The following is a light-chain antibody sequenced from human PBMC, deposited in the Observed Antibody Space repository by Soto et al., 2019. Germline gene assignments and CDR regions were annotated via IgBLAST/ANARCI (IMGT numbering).Light chain of an antibody. J-gene: IGLJ2*01. Sequence: QSALTLPASVSGSPGQSITISCTGTSSDVGSYNLVSWYQQHPGKAPKLMIYEGSKRPSGVSNRFSGSKSGNTASLTISGLQAKDEADYYWCSYAGSSPFDVVFGGGTKLTVL. V-gene: IGLV2-23*03. CDR1: SSDVGSYNL. CDR2: EGS. CDR3: CSYAGSSPFDVV.